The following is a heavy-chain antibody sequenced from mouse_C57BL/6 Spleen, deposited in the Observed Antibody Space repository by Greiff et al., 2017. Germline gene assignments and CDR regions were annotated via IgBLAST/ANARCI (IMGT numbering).Heavy chain of an antibody. CDR2: IYPGSGST. CDR1: GYTFTSYW. J-gene: IGHJ2*01. D-gene: IGHD1-1*01. CDR3: ARPIYYCDSGVRYYFDY. V-gene: IGHV1-55*01. Sequence: QVHVKQPGPELVKPGASVKMSCKASGYTFTSYWITWVKQRPGPGLEWIGDIYPGSGSTNYNEQFNTKATLTVDHSSSTAYMQLSSLTSENSAVYDCARPIYYCDSGVRYYFDYWGKGTTLTVSS.